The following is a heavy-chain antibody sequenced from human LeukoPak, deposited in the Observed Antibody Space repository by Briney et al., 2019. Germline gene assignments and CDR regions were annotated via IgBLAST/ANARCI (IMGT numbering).Heavy chain of an antibody. J-gene: IGHJ3*02. D-gene: IGHD3-22*01. V-gene: IGHV1-69*13. CDR3: ARVVVVITNDISDI. CDR1: GGGFISFA. Sequence: GASVKVSCKTFGGGFISFAITWVRQAPGQGLEWMGGIIPISGTTKYAQKFQGRVTITADESTSTAYMELSSLRSEDTAMYYCARVVVVITNDISDIWGQGTMVIVSS. CDR2: IIPISGTT.